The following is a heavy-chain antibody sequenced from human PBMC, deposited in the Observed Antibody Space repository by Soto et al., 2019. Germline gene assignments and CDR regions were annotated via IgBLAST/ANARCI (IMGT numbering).Heavy chain of an antibody. CDR3: ARERKYQLLSWYWFDP. V-gene: IGHV6-1*01. CDR1: GDSVSSNRAA. D-gene: IGHD2-2*01. Sequence: QVPLQQSGPGLVTPSQTLSVTCAISGDSVSSNRAAWNWIRQSPSGGLEWLGRTYYKSEWFTDYAVSLKGRITINPDTSKNQVSLQLNSVTPEDTAVYYCARERKYQLLSWYWFDPWGQGTLVTVSS. CDR2: TYYKSEWFT. J-gene: IGHJ5*02.